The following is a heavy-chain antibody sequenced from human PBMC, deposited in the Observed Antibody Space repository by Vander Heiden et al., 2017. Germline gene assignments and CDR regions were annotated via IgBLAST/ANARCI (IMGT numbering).Heavy chain of an antibody. CDR2: SYWHENK. V-gene: IGHV2-5*01. CDR3: AHSNGDFWSGYYTGYFDY. D-gene: IGHD3-3*01. Sequence: TFKESGPPLVKPTQTLPLTCTVSGFSASTSGVGVGWIRPPQGKDMEWLAISYWHENKRYSPSLKSRLTITKDTSKNQVVLTMTNIDPVDTATYYCAHSNGDFWSGYYTGYFDYWGQGTLVTVSS. J-gene: IGHJ4*02. CDR1: GFSASTSGVG.